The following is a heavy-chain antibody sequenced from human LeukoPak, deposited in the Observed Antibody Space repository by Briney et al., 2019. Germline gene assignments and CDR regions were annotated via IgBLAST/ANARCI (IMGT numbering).Heavy chain of an antibody. CDR1: GFSSSSCA. D-gene: IGHD6-13*01. CDR3: TGRGLYSSSWWAFDV. CDR2: ISGSGAST. V-gene: IGHV3-23*01. J-gene: IGHJ3*01. Sequence: GGSLRLSCAGSGFSSSSCAMTWVRQAPGKGLERVAGISGSGASTYYADSVKGRFTISRDNSKNTLYLQMNSLRVEDTAVYYCTGRGLYSSSWWAFDVWGQGTVVTVSS.